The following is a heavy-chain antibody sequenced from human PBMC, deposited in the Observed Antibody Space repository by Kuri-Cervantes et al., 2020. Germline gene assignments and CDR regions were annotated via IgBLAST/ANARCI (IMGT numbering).Heavy chain of an antibody. V-gene: IGHV1-3*01. D-gene: IGHD6-19*01. CDR1: GYTFTTYA. CDR3: ARGQKLDSGWSLGY. CDR2: INAGNGNT. J-gene: IGHJ4*02. Sequence: ASVKVSCKASGYTFTTYAMHWVRQAPGQRLEWMGWINAGNGNTKYSQKFQGRVTITRDTSASTAYMELRSLRSEDTAVYYCARGQKLDSGWSLGYWGQGTLVTVSS.